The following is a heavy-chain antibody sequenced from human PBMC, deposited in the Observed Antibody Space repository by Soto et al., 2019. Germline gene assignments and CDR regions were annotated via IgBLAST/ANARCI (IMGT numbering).Heavy chain of an antibody. CDR2: IYPGDSDT. CDR1: GYSFTSYW. D-gene: IGHD2-2*01. CDR3: ARQASRGMRYCSSTSCFPFDY. V-gene: IGHV5-51*01. Sequence: GESLKISCKGSGYSFTSYWIGWVRQMPGKGLEWMGIIYPGDSDTRYSPSFQGQVTISADKSISTAYLQWSSLKASDTAMYYCARQASRGMRYCSSTSCFPFDYWGQGTLVTVSS. J-gene: IGHJ4*02.